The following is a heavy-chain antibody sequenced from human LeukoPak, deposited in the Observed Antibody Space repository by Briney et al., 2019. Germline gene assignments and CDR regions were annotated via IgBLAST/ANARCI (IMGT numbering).Heavy chain of an antibody. CDR3: VGEEAGCSILSCYRAFDI. D-gene: IGHD2-2*02. Sequence: SETLSLTCTVSGCSISTYYWNWIRQPAGRGLEWIGRFYTSGSTSYDPSLKSRVTLSSDTSKNQFSLNLSSVTAADTAVYYCVGEEAGCSILSCYRAFDICGQGTLVTVSS. V-gene: IGHV4-4*07. CDR1: GCSISTYY. J-gene: IGHJ3*02. CDR2: FYTSGST.